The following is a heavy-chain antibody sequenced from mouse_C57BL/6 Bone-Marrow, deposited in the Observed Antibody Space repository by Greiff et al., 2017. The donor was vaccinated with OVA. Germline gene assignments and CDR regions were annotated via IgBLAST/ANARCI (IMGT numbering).Heavy chain of an antibody. Sequence: VQLQPPGPELVKPGASVKLSCKASGYTFTSYWMPWVKQRPGQGLEWFGNINPSNGGTNYNEKFKSKATLTVDKSASTASMQLSSLTSEDSAVYYGARTPLGATVVARYFDVWGTGTTVTVSS. CDR1: GYTFTSYW. D-gene: IGHD1-1*01. CDR2: INPSNGGT. J-gene: IGHJ1*03. V-gene: IGHV1-53*01. CDR3: ARTPLGATVVARYFDV.